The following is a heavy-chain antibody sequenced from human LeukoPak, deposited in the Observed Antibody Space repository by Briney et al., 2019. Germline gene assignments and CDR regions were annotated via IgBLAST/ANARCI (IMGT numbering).Heavy chain of an antibody. CDR2: ISSSSSYI. J-gene: IGHJ3*02. V-gene: IGHV3-21*01. CDR3: ARDRIVGATTGAFDI. D-gene: IGHD1-26*01. CDR1: GFTFSSYS. Sequence: PGGSLRLSCAASGFTFSSYSMNWVRQAPGKGLEWVSSISSSSSYIYYADSVKGRFTISRDNSKNTLYLQMNSLRAEDTAVYYCARDRIVGATTGAFDIWGQGTMVTVSS.